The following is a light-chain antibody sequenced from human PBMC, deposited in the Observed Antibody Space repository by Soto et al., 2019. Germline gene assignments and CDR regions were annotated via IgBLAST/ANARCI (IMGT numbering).Light chain of an antibody. CDR3: QQRSNWL. CDR2: DAS. CDR1: QSVSVY. Sequence: EIVLTQSPATLSLSPGERATLSCRASQSVSVYLACYQQKPGQAPRLLIYDASNRATGIPARFSGSGSGTDLTLTISGLEPEDFAVYYCQQRSNWLFGPGTKVDIK. J-gene: IGKJ3*01. V-gene: IGKV3-11*01.